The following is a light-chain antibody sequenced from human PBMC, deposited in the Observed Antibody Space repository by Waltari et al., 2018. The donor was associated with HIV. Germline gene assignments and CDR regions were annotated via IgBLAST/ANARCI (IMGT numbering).Light chain of an antibody. V-gene: IGKV1-12*01. Sequence: DIQLTQYPPSVSAYVGDRVTITGRASQAFSAWIAWYQQRAGEAPRLLIYSASTLHSSVPTRCSGSCAGPYFTLISSQLQPEDFVTYYCQRANTSPSFGGGTKVEI. CDR2: SAS. CDR3: QRANTSPS. CDR1: QAFSAW. J-gene: IGKJ4*01.